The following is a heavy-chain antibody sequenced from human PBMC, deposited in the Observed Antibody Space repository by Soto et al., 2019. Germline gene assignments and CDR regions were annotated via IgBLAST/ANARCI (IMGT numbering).Heavy chain of an antibody. CDR1: GFTFRSYA. J-gene: IGHJ3*02. V-gene: IGHV3-23*01. CDR3: ARDIVVVPAAGDAFDI. CDR2: VSGSGGGT. D-gene: IGHD2-2*01. Sequence: GGSLRLSCAASGFTFRSYAMSWVRQAPGKGLEWVSTVSGSGGGTYYADSMKGRFTISRDNSKNTLYLPMNSLRAEDTALYYCARDIVVVPAAGDAFDIWGQGTMVTVSS.